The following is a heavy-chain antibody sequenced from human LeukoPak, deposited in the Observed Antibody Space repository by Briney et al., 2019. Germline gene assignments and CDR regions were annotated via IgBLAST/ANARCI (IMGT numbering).Heavy chain of an antibody. CDR3: TTEIAYYDILTGTPLDY. J-gene: IGHJ4*02. V-gene: IGHV3-15*01. CDR1: GFTFSNAW. CDR2: IKSKTDGGTT. Sequence: PGGSLRLSCAASGFTFSNAWMSWVRQAPGKGLEWVGRIKSKTDGGTTDYAAPVKGRFTISRADSKNTLYLQMNSLKTEDTAVYYCTTEIAYYDILTGTPLDYWGQGTLVTVSS. D-gene: IGHD3-9*01.